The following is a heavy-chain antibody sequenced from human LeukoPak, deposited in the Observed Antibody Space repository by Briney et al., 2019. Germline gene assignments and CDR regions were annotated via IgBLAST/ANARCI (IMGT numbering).Heavy chain of an antibody. V-gene: IGHV3-21*01. D-gene: IGHD4-17*01. J-gene: IGHJ4*02. CDR2: ISSSSSYI. CDR1: GFTFRSYS. CDR3: ARDDYGGIDY. Sequence: GGSLRLSCAAPGFTFRSYSMNWVRQAPGKGLEWVSSISSSSSYIYYADSVKGRFTISRDNAKNSLYLQMNSLRAEDTAVYYCARDDYGGIDYWGQGTLVTVSS.